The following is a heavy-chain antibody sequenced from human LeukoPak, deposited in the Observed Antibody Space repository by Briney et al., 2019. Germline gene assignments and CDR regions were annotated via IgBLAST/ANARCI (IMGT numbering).Heavy chain of an antibody. CDR1: GGSISSSSYY. CDR2: IYYSGTT. V-gene: IGHV4-39*07. J-gene: IGHJ4*02. D-gene: IGHD3-22*01. Sequence: SETLSLTCTVSGGSISSSSYYWGWIRQPPGKGLEWIGNIYYSGTTYYNPSLKSRVTISVDTSKNQFSLKLSSVTAADTAVYYCASTDSSGYYQPFDYWGQGTLVTVSS. CDR3: ASTDSSGYYQPFDY.